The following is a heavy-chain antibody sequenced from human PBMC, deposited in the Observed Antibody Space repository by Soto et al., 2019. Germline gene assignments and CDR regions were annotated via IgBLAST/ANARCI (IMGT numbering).Heavy chain of an antibody. V-gene: IGHV3-23*01. J-gene: IGHJ6*02. CDR1: GFTFSSYA. D-gene: IGHD3-3*01. CDR2: ISGSGGST. Sequence: GGSLRLSCAASGFTFSSYAMSWVRQAPGKGLEWVSAISGSGGSTYYADSVKGRFTISRDNSKNTLYLQMNSLRAEDTAVYYCLTSTYYDFWSGYGYYYGMDVWGQGTKVTVSS. CDR3: LTSTYYDFWSGYGYYYGMDV.